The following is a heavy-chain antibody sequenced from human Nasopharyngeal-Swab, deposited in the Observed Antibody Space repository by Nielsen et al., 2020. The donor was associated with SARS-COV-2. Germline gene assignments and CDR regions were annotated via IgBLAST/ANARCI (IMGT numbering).Heavy chain of an antibody. V-gene: IGHV4/OR15-8*01. CDR2: IYHSGST. CDR1: GFTFSSYSM. CDR3: ARGDFWSGYPPVYYGMDV. D-gene: IGHD3-3*01. Sequence: ESLKISCAASGFTFSSYSMNWVRQAPGKGLEWIGEIYHSGSTNYNPSLKSRVTISVDKSKNQFSLKLSSVTAADTAVYYCARGDFWSGYPPVYYGMDVWGQGTTVTVSS. J-gene: IGHJ6*02.